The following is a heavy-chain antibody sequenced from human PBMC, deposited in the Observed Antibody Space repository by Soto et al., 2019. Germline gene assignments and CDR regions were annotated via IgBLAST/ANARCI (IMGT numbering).Heavy chain of an antibody. J-gene: IGHJ3*02. V-gene: IGHV1-18*01. Sequence: ASVKVSCKASGYTFTSYGISWVRQAPGQGLEWMGWISAYNGKTNYAQKLQGRVTMTTDTSTSTAYMELRSLRSDDTAVYYCAKYYGDYVGLGAFDIWGQGTMVTVSS. CDR3: AKYYGDYVGLGAFDI. CDR2: ISAYNGKT. D-gene: IGHD4-17*01. CDR1: GYTFTSYG.